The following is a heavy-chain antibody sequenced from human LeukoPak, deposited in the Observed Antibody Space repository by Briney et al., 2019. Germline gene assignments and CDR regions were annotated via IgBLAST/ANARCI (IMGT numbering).Heavy chain of an antibody. CDR2: IIPIFGTA. CDR3: ARGLKHCSSTSCYRMGYYYYMDV. J-gene: IGHJ6*03. CDR1: GGTFSSYA. Sequence: SVKVSCKASGGTFSSYAISWVRQAPGQGLEWMGGIIPIFGTANYAQKFQGRVTITTDESTSTAYMELSSLRSEDTAVYYCARGLKHCSSTSCYRMGYYYYMDVWGKGTTVTVSS. D-gene: IGHD2-2*01. V-gene: IGHV1-69*05.